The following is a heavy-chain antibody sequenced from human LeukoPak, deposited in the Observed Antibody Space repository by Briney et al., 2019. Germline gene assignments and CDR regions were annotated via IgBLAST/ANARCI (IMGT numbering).Heavy chain of an antibody. V-gene: IGHV1-3*01. CDR1: GYTFTSYV. CDR2: INAGNGNT. J-gene: IGHJ4*02. CDR3: ARGSLYFGELLSIDY. Sequence: GASVKISCKASGYTFTSYVMHWVRQAPGQRLEWMGWINAGNGNTVYSQKFQGRVTITRGTSASTAYMELSSLTSEDTAVYYCARGSLYFGELLSIDYWGQGTLVTVSS. D-gene: IGHD3-10*01.